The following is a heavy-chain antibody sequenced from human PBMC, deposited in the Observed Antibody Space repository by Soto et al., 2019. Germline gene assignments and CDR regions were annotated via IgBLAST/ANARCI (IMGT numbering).Heavy chain of an antibody. J-gene: IGHJ4*02. V-gene: IGHV1-46*01. D-gene: IGHD2-2*01. CDR2: INPSGFST. Sequence: ASVKVSCKASRYTFTSYYLHWVRQAPGQGLEGMGIINPSGFSTTYAQKFQGRVTMTRDPSPSTVYMELSSLRSEDTAVYYCARDRSSRWFYFDYWGQGTLVTVSS. CDR3: ARDRSSRWFYFDY. CDR1: RYTFTSYY.